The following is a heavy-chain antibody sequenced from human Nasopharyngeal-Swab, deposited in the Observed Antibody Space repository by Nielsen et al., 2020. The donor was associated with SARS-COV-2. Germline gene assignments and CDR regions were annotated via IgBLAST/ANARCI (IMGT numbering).Heavy chain of an antibody. Sequence: GRQAPGKGLEWVSVIYSGGSSTYYADSVKGRFTISRDNSKNTLYLQMNSLRAEDTAVYYCARGFLDDAFDIWGQGTMVTVSS. CDR3: ARGFLDDAFDI. CDR2: IYSGGSST. V-gene: IGHV3-23*03. D-gene: IGHD3/OR15-3a*01. J-gene: IGHJ3*02.